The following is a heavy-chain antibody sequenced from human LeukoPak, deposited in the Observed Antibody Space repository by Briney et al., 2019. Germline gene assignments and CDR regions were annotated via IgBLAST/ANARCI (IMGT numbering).Heavy chain of an antibody. D-gene: IGHD6-25*01. CDR1: GFTVRTNY. J-gene: IGHJ4*02. CDR2: IYSGGGA. V-gene: IGHV3-66*02. Sequence: GGSLRLSCAASGFTVRTNYMVWVRQAPGKGLDWVSVIYSGGGAYYADSVKDRFTIFRDTSKNTLYLQMNSLRPEDTAVYYCARGSSLAAAARGFDYWGQGTLVTVSS. CDR3: ARGSSLAAAARGFDY.